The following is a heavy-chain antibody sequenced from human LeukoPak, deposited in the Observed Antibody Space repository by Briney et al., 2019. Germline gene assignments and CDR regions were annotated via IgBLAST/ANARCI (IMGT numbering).Heavy chain of an antibody. CDR1: GFTFSNSA. V-gene: IGHV3-30*14. CDR3: ASEDMDTGDF. D-gene: IGHD2-15*01. J-gene: IGHJ4*02. CDR2: ISHDGTNK. Sequence: GGSLSLSCAASGFTFSNSAINWVRQSPAKGLEWLAFISHDGTNKYYSDSVEGRFTVSRHNSLNTAHLQMNSLRPEDTAIYYCASEDMDTGDFRGQGTLVTVSS.